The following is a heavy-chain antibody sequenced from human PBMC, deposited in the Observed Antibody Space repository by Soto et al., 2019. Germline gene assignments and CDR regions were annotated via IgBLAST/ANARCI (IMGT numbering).Heavy chain of an antibody. CDR3: ARDYSSAWYGNFDY. Sequence: PGGSLRLSCTASGFTFSSYWMSWVRQAPGKGLEWVANIKQDGSEKYYVDSVKGRFTISRDNAKNSLYLQMNSLRAEDTAVYYCARDYSSAWYGNFDYWGQGTLVTVSS. CDR2: IKQDGSEK. V-gene: IGHV3-7*04. D-gene: IGHD6-19*01. CDR1: GFTFSSYW. J-gene: IGHJ4*02.